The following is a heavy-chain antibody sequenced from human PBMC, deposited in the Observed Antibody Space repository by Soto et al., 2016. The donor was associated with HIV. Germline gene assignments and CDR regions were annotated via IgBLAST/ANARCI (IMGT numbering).Heavy chain of an antibody. CDR2: ISYDESNK. V-gene: IGHV3-30*04. J-gene: IGHJ1*01. D-gene: IGHD4-4*01. CDR3: ARVRVPXEMTTTGVGYFQY. CDR1: GFTFSSYP. Sequence: VQLVESGGGVVQSGRSLRLSCAASGFTFSSYPMHWVRQAPGKGLEWVAIISYDESNKYYADSVKGRFTISRDNSKNTLYLQMNSLRAEDTAVYYCARVRVPXEMTTTGVGYFQYWGQGTLVTVSS.